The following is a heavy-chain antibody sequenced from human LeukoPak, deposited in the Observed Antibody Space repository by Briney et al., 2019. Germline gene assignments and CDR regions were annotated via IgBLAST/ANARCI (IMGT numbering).Heavy chain of an antibody. Sequence: GESLKISCKGSGYSFTSYWIGWVRQMPGKGLEWMGIIYPGDSDTRYSPSFQGQVTISADKSISTAYLQWSSLKASDTAMYYCARQCPHGGNSWYAFGNWGQGTMVTVSS. V-gene: IGHV5-51*01. CDR1: GYSFTSYW. CDR2: IYPGDSDT. D-gene: IGHD4-23*01. J-gene: IGHJ3*02. CDR3: ARQCPHGGNSWYAFGN.